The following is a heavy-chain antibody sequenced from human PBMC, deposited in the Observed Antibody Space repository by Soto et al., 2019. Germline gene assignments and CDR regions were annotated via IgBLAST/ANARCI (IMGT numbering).Heavy chain of an antibody. J-gene: IGHJ5*02. Sequence: QVQLVQSGAEVKKPGSSVNVSCTASGGTFSSYAISWVRQAPGHGLEWMGGIIPIFGTANYAQKFQGRVTSTAGESASAAYIELSRVRAVDTAGYYCESSGMFGVVIVSWFDPWGQGTLVTVSS. CDR3: ESSGMFGVVIVSWFDP. CDR2: IIPIFGTA. D-gene: IGHD3-3*01. V-gene: IGHV1-69*19. CDR1: GGTFSSYA.